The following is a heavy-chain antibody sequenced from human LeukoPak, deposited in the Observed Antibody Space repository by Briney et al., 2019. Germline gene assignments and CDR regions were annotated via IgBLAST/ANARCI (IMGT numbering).Heavy chain of an antibody. CDR2: IYYSGST. Sequence: PSETLSLTCTVSGGSISSHYWSWIRQPPGKGLEWIGYIYYSGSTNYNPSLKSRVTISVDTSKNQFSLKLSSVTSADTAVYYCARDSHGDYPDYWGQGTLVPVSS. D-gene: IGHD5-12*01. J-gene: IGHJ4*02. CDR3: ARDSHGDYPDY. V-gene: IGHV4-59*11. CDR1: GGSISSHY.